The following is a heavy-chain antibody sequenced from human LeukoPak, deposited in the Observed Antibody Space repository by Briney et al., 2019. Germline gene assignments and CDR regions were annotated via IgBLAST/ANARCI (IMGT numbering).Heavy chain of an antibody. Sequence: SQTLSLTCTVSGGSISSGDYYWSWIRQPPGKGLEWIGYIYYSGSTYYNPSLKSRVTISVDTSKNQFSLKLSSVTAADTAVYYCARVHDFWGGYVDYWGQGTLVTVSS. CDR1: GGSISSGDYY. J-gene: IGHJ4*02. CDR3: ARVHDFWGGYVDY. D-gene: IGHD3-3*01. CDR2: IYYSGST. V-gene: IGHV4-30-4*08.